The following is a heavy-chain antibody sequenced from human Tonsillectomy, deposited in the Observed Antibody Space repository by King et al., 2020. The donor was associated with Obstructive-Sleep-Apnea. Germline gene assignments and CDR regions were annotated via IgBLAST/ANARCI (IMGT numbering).Heavy chain of an antibody. Sequence: VQLVESGGGVVQPGRSLRLSCAASGFTFSSYAMHWVRQAPGKGLEWVAVISYDGSNKYYADSVKGRFTISRDNSKKTLYLQMNSLRAEDTAVYYCARERVLRFLEWEAYYYYGMDVWGQGTTVTVSS. J-gene: IGHJ6*02. V-gene: IGHV3-30*04. CDR1: GFTFSSYA. CDR2: ISYDGSNK. D-gene: IGHD3-3*01. CDR3: ARERVLRFLEWEAYYYYGMDV.